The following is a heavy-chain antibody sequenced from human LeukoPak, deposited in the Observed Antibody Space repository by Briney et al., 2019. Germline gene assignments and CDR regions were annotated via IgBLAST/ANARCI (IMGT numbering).Heavy chain of an antibody. Sequence: GGSLRLSCAASGFTFSSDSMNWVRQAPGPRLEWVSSISSSSSYIYYAESVNGRFTISRDNAKTSLYLQMNSLRDEDTAVYYFASIGNRMLDARDICGPGKMGTVSS. V-gene: IGHV3-21*01. CDR3: ASIGNRMLDARDI. J-gene: IGHJ3*02. CDR1: GFTFSSDS. D-gene: IGHD1-26*01. CDR2: ISSSSSYI.